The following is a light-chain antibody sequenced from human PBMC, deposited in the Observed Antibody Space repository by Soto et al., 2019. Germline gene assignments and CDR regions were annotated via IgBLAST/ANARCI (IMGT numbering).Light chain of an antibody. J-gene: IGLJ2*01. V-gene: IGLV1-40*01. CDR2: GNS. CDR1: SSNIGAGYD. CDR3: QSYDSSLSVV. Sequence: QSVLTQPPSVSGAPGQRVTISCTGSSSNIGAGYDVHWYQQLPGTAPKLLIYGNSNRPSGVPDRFSGSKSGTSASLAITGLQAVDEADYYSQSYDSSLSVVFGGGTKVTVL.